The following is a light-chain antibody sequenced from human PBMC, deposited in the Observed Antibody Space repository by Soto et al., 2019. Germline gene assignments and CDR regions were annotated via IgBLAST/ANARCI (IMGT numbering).Light chain of an antibody. J-gene: IGKJ5*01. CDR3: QQYYNYPNT. V-gene: IGKV1-8*01. Sequence: AIRMTQSPPSLSASTGDRVTITCRASQGVSSYFAWYQQKPGKAPKLLIYAASTLQSGVPSRFSGSGSGTDFTLTISCLQSEDIATYYCQQYYNYPNTFGQGTRLEI. CDR2: AAS. CDR1: QGVSSY.